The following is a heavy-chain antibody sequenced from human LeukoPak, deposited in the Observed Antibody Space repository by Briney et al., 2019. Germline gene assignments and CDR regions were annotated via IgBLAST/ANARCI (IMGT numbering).Heavy chain of an antibody. CDR1: GFTFSNAW. V-gene: IGHV3-15*01. D-gene: IGHD1-26*01. CDR2: IKSKTDGGTT. J-gene: IGHJ6*03. CDR3: TTDGKVYSGSYWTGYYYYMDV. Sequence: PGGSLRLSCAASGFTFSNAWMSWVRQAPGKGLEWVGRIKSKTDGGTTDYAAPVKGRFTISRDDSKNTLYLQMNSLKTEDTAVYYCTTDGKVYSGSYWTGYYYYMDVWGKGTTVTVSS.